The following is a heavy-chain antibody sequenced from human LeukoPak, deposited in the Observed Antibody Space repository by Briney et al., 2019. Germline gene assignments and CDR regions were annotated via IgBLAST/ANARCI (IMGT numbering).Heavy chain of an antibody. CDR2: ISYDGSNK. D-gene: IGHD5-18*01. Sequence: GGSLRLSCAASGFTFSSYGLHWVRQAPGKGLEWVAVISYDGSNKYYADSVKGRFTISRDNSKNTLYLQMNSLRAEDTAVYYCARVTTAMVMSFDIWGQGTMVTVSS. CDR1: GFTFSSYG. V-gene: IGHV3-30*03. CDR3: ARVTTAMVMSFDI. J-gene: IGHJ3*02.